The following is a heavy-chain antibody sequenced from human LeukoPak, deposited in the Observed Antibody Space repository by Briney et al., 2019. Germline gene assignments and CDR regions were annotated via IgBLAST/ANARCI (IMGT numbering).Heavy chain of an antibody. V-gene: IGHV4-34*01. CDR2: INHSGST. Sequence: SETLSLTCAVYGGSFSGYYWSWIGQPPGKGLEWIGEINHSGSTNYNPSLKSRVTISVDTSKNQFSLKLSSVTAADTAVYYCARRLGYYYYYYCMDVWGKGTTVTVSS. CDR1: GGSFSGYY. CDR3: ARRLGYYYYYYCMDV. D-gene: IGHD6-19*01. J-gene: IGHJ6*03.